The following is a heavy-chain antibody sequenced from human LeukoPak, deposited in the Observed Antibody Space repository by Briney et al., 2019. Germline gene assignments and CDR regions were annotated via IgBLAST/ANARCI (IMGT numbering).Heavy chain of an antibody. CDR2: IYRDGNT. J-gene: IGHJ4*02. V-gene: IGHV3-66*01. Sequence: EGSLRLSCAASGFTVSSNYMTWVRQAPGKGLEWVSVIYRDGNTYYADSVKGRFTISRDNSKNTMYLQMNSLRAEDTAVYYCARFLYSSSIDYWGQGTLVTVSS. D-gene: IGHD6-6*01. CDR3: ARFLYSSSIDY. CDR1: GFTVSSNY.